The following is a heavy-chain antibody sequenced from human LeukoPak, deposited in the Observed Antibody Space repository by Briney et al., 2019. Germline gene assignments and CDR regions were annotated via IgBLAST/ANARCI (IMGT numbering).Heavy chain of an antibody. CDR1: GFTFSSYA. CDR3: AVTYYYGSGAFDI. D-gene: IGHD3-10*01. Sequence: GGSLRLSCAASGFTFSSYAMHWVRQAPGKGLEWVAVISYDGSNKYYADSVKGRFTISRDNSKNTLYLQMNSLRAEDTAVYYCAVTYYYGSGAFDIWGQGTMVTVSS. CDR2: ISYDGSNK. V-gene: IGHV3-30-3*01. J-gene: IGHJ3*02.